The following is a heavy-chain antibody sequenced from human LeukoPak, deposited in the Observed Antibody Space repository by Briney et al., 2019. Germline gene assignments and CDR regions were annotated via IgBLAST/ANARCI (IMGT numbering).Heavy chain of an antibody. D-gene: IGHD2-15*01. J-gene: IGHJ4*02. CDR2: ISAYNGNT. CDR3: ARDPSVVVAATVVDY. Sequence: GASVKVSCKASGYTFTSYGISWVRQAPGQGLEWMGWISAYNGNTNYAQKLQGRVTMTTDTSTSTAYMELRSLRSDGTAVYYCARDPSVVVAATVVDYWGQGTLVTVSS. V-gene: IGHV1-18*01. CDR1: GYTFTSYG.